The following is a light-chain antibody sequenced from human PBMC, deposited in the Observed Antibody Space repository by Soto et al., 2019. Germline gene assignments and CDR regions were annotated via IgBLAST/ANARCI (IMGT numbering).Light chain of an antibody. CDR2: YDS. Sequence: SYELTQPPLVSVAPEKTATITCGGNNIGNKRVHWYRQKPGQAPVLVISYDSDRPSGIPERFSGSNSGNTATLTISRVEDGDEADYYCQVWDIMTDNYVFGPGTKLTVL. CDR3: QVWDIMTDNYV. CDR1: NIGNKR. J-gene: IGLJ1*01. V-gene: IGLV3-21*04.